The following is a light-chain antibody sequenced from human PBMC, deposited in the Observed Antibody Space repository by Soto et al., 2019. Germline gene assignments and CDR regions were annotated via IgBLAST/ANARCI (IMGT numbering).Light chain of an antibody. Sequence: NGLTQSPGTLSWSPGERATLSWRASQTLSNSFIAWYQQKPGQAPRLLIYDISSRATGVPDRYSASGSGTDFTLTISRLEPEDFAVFFCQQYGTSEIIFGQGTRLDIK. J-gene: IGKJ5*01. CDR3: QQYGTSEII. V-gene: IGKV3-20*01. CDR1: QTLSNSF. CDR2: DIS.